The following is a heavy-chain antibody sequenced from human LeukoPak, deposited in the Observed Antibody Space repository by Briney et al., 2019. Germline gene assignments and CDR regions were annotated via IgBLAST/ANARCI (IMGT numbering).Heavy chain of an antibody. CDR3: ARDHSGTYDNVLDY. CDR1: GFTFSDYG. J-gene: IGHJ4*02. CDR2: IWYDGSNR. Sequence: GGSLRLSCAAPGFTFSDYGIHWVRQAPGKGLEWVAVIWYDGSNRYYADSLKGRLTISRDNSKNTLYLQMNSLRAEDTAVYYCARDHSGTYDNVLDYWGQGTLVTVSS. V-gene: IGHV3-33*08. D-gene: IGHD3-10*01.